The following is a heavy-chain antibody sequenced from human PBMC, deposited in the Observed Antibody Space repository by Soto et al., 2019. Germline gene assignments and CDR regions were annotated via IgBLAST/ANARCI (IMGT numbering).Heavy chain of an antibody. CDR3: ARGGYFDSSNYLAY. D-gene: IGHD3-22*01. J-gene: IGHJ4*02. CDR1: GYTFTSYG. Sequence: ASVKVSCKASGYTFTSYGINWVRQAPGRGLEWMGWINPGNGNTKYSQQFQGRVIIDRDTSASTAYMELSSLRSEDTAVYYCARGGYFDSSNYLAYWGLGTPVPVSS. V-gene: IGHV1-3*01. CDR2: INPGNGNT.